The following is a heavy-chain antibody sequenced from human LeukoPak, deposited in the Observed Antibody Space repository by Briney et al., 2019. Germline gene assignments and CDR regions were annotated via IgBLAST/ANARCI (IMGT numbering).Heavy chain of an antibody. D-gene: IGHD6-19*01. Sequence: SETLSLTCTVSGGSISSGSYYWSWIQQPAGKGLEWIGRIYTSGSTNYNPSLKSRVTISVDTSKNQFSLKLSSVTAADTAVYYCARGAFLGIAVANYSFDYWGQGTLVTVSS. CDR1: GGSISSGSYY. CDR3: ARGAFLGIAVANYSFDY. J-gene: IGHJ4*02. V-gene: IGHV4-61*02. CDR2: IYTSGST.